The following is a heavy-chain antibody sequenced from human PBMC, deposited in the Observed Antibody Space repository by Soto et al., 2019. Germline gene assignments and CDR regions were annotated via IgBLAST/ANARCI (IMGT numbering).Heavy chain of an antibody. Sequence: SETLCLTCTVSGGSISSYYWSWIRQPPGKGLEWIGYIYYSGSTNYNPSLKSRVTISVDTSKNQFSLKLSSVTAADTAVYYCASFISIAAAGFSGWFDPWGQGTLVTVSS. CDR2: IYYSGST. J-gene: IGHJ5*02. CDR3: ASFISIAAAGFSGWFDP. CDR1: GGSISSYY. V-gene: IGHV4-59*01. D-gene: IGHD6-13*01.